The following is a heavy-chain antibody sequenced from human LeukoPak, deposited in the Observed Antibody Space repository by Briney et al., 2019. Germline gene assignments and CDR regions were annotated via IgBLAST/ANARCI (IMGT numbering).Heavy chain of an antibody. CDR2: ISSSGSTI. J-gene: IGHJ4*02. D-gene: IGHD3-9*01. CDR1: GFTFSSYE. V-gene: IGHV3-48*03. CDR3: ARGRYFDWL. Sequence: PGGSLRLSCAASGFTFSSYEMNWVRQAPGKGLEWVSYISSSGSTIYYADSVKGRFTISRGNAKNSLYLQMNSLRAEDTAVYYCARGRYFDWLRGQGTLVTVSS.